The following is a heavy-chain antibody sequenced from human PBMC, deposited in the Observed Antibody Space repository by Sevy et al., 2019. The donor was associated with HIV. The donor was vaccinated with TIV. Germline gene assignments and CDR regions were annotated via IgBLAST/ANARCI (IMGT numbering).Heavy chain of an antibody. Sequence: ASVKVSCKTSGYTFSSYDIHWVRQATGQGLEWMGWMSAKSGNTGYAQKVQGRVTLTRDTSISTAYMELSSLRSDDTAVYYCARWWGTSYYYYYAMDVWGQGTTVTVSS. J-gene: IGHJ6*02. CDR1: GYTFSSYD. CDR2: MSAKSGNT. D-gene: IGHD2-8*02. V-gene: IGHV1-8*01. CDR3: ARWWGTSYYYYYAMDV.